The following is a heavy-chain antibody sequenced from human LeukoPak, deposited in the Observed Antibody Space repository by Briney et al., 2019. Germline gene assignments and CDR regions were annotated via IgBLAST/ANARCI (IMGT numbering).Heavy chain of an antibody. V-gene: IGHV4-38-2*01. CDR2: IYHSGST. CDR3: ARNWYCSSTSCFRAGWFDP. J-gene: IGHJ5*02. CDR1: GYSISSGYY. Sequence: TSETLSLTCAVSGYSISSGYYWGWIRQPPGKGLEWIGSIYHSGSTYYNPSLKSRVTISVGTSKNQFSLKLSSVTAADTAVYYCARNWYCSSTSCFRAGWFDPWGQGTLVTVSS. D-gene: IGHD2-2*01.